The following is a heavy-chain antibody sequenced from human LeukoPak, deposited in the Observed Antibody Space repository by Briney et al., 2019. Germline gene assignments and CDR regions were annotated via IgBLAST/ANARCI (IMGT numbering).Heavy chain of an antibody. Sequence: GGSLRLSWAASGFTFSSYGMHWVRQAPGKGLEWVAFIRYDGSNKYYADSVKGRFTISRDNSKNTLYLQMNSLRAEDTAVYYCAKDRRVIVVVPAAFPAFDIWGQGTMVTVSS. V-gene: IGHV3-30*02. J-gene: IGHJ3*02. CDR3: AKDRRVIVVVPAAFPAFDI. CDR1: GFTFSSYG. CDR2: IRYDGSNK. D-gene: IGHD2-2*01.